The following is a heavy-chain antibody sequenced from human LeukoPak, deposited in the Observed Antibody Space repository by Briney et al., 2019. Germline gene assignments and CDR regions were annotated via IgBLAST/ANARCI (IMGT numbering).Heavy chain of an antibody. CDR3: ARAGNAYYYDSSGYFDY. CDR1: GFTFSSYA. D-gene: IGHD3-22*01. V-gene: IGHV3-23*01. CDR2: ISGSGGST. J-gene: IGHJ4*02. Sequence: PGGSLKLSCAASGFTFSSYAMSWVRQAPGKGLEWVSAISGSGGSTYYADSVKGRFTISRDNSKNTLYLQMNSLRAEDTAVYYCARAGNAYYYDSSGYFDYWGQGTLVTVSS.